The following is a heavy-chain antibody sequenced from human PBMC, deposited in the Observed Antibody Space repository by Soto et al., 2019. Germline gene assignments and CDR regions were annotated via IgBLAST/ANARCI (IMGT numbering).Heavy chain of an antibody. J-gene: IGHJ4*02. Sequence: GGSLRLSCAASGFTFSSYAMHWVRQAPGKGLEWVAVISYDGSNKYYADSVKGRFTISRDNSKNTLYLQMNSLRAEDTAVYYCARVAGTRVVENTDYWGQGTLVSAS. V-gene: IGHV3-30-3*01. CDR1: GFTFSSYA. D-gene: IGHD2-15*01. CDR2: ISYDGSNK. CDR3: ARVAGTRVVENTDY.